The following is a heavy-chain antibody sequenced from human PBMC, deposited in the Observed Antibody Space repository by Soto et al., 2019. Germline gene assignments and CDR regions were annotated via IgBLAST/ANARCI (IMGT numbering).Heavy chain of an antibody. V-gene: IGHV4-34*01. J-gene: IGHJ4*02. Sequence: SETLSLTCAVYGGSFSGYYSGWIRQPPGKGLEWIGEINHSGSTNYNPSLKSRVTISVDTSKNQFSLKLSSVTAADTAVYYCARGKRAVAQFDYWGQGTLVTVSS. CDR3: ARGKRAVAQFDY. D-gene: IGHD5-12*01. CDR1: GGSFSGYY. CDR2: INHSGST.